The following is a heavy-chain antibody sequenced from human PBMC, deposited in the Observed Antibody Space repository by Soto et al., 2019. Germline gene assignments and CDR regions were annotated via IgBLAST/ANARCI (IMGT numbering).Heavy chain of an antibody. CDR3: ARGRRTTVTIDY. J-gene: IGHJ4*02. CDR1: GGSFSGYC. CDR2: INHSGST. V-gene: IGHV4-34*01. Sequence: SETLSLTCAVHGGSFSGYCWSWIRQPPGKGLEWIGEINHSGSTNYNPSLKSRVTISVDTSKNQFSLKLSSVTAADTAVYYCARGRRTTVTIDYWGQGTLVTVSS. D-gene: IGHD4-17*01.